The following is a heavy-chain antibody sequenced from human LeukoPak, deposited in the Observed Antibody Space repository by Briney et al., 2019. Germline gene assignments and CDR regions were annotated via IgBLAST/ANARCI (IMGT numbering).Heavy chain of an antibody. CDR3: ANEGYCSSTSCRLPADY. CDR2: IRYDGSNK. D-gene: IGHD2-2*01. Sequence: GGSLRLSCAASGFTFSSYGMHWVRQAPGKGLEWVAFIRYDGSNKYYADSAKGRFTISRDNSKNTLYLQMNSLRAEDTAVYYCANEGYCSSTSCRLPADYWGQGTLVTVSS. J-gene: IGHJ4*02. CDR1: GFTFSSYG. V-gene: IGHV3-30*02.